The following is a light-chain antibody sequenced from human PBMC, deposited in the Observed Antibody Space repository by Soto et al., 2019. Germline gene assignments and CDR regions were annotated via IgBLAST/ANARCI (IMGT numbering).Light chain of an antibody. CDR3: QQYDNLLT. CDR2: ETS. J-gene: IGKJ4*01. Sequence: DIQMTQSPSSLSASVGDRVTITCQASQDISNHLNWYQKRPGKAPKLLIYETSNLETGVPSRFTGSGSGTHFTFTISSLQPEDIATYYCQQYDNLLTFGGGTKVDIK. CDR1: QDISNH. V-gene: IGKV1-33*01.